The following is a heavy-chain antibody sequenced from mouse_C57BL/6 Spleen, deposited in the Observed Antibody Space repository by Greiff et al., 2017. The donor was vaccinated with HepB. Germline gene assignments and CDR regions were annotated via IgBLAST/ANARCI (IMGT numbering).Heavy chain of an antibody. CDR2: IWSGGST. CDR1: GFSLTSYG. J-gene: IGHJ1*03. V-gene: IGHV2-2*01. CDR3: ARKDTTVVPDWYFDV. Sequence: VQLQQPGPGLVQPSQSLSITCTVSGFSLTSYGVHWVRQSPGKGLEWLGVIWSGGSTDYNAAFISRLSISKDNSKSQVFFKMNSLQADDTAIYYCARKDTTVVPDWYFDVWGTGTTVTVSS. D-gene: IGHD1-1*01.